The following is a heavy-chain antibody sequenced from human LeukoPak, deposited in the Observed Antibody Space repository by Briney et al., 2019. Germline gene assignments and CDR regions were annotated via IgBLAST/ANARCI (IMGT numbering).Heavy chain of an antibody. J-gene: IGHJ4*02. CDR1: GGSISSSSYY. CDR3: ARLYRKTYKWNDQPDY. D-gene: IGHD1-20*01. CDR2: FHYSGST. V-gene: IGHV4-39*07. Sequence: SETLSLTCSVSGGSISSSSYYWGWIRQPPGKGLEWIGTFHYSGSTYYNPSLKSRVTISVNMSKNQFSLKLISVTAADTAVYYCARLYRKTYKWNDQPDYWGQGTLVIVSS.